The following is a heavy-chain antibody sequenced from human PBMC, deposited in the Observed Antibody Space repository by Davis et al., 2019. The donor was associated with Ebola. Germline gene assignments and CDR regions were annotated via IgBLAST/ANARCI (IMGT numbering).Heavy chain of an antibody. D-gene: IGHD6-6*01. CDR2: IIPIFGTA. Sequence: SVKVSCKASGGTFSSYAISWVRQAPGQGLEWMGGIIPIFGTANYAQKFQGRVTITANESTSTAYMELSSLRSEDTAVYYCAREGSIAAPYGMDVWGQGTTVTVSS. CDR3: AREGSIAAPYGMDV. V-gene: IGHV1-69*13. J-gene: IGHJ6*02. CDR1: GGTFSSYA.